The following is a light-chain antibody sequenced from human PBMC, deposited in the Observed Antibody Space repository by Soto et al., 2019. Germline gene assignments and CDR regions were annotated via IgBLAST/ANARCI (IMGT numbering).Light chain of an antibody. J-gene: IGKJ1*01. CDR3: QQVDSYPRT. V-gene: IGKV1-9*01. Sequence: IQLTQSQFSLSASVGESVTVTCRASQGIGTYLVWYQQKSGKAPTVLIYASSTLQTGVPSRFSGSGSGTDFSLTISSLHPEDVATYYCQQVDSYPRTFGQGTKVDI. CDR1: QGIGTY. CDR2: ASS.